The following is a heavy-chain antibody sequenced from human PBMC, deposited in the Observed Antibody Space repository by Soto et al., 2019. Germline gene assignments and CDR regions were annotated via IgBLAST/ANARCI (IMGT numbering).Heavy chain of an antibody. V-gene: IGHV1-2*02. D-gene: IGHD2-15*01. CDR2: VNPNSGDT. CDR3: AHQVREDTLDY. Sequence: ASVKVSCKPSGYTFTAYYIHWVRQAPGQGLEWMGWVNPNSGDTTYAQKLQVRVTMTRDTSINTAYMELRGLRSDDTATYFCAHQVREDTLDYWGQGTQVTVSS. CDR1: GYTFTAYY. J-gene: IGHJ4*02.